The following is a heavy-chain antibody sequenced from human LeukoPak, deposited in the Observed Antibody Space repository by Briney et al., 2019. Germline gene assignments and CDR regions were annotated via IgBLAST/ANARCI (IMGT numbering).Heavy chain of an antibody. J-gene: IGHJ4*02. CDR3: AKGKRGYSYGQDY. CDR1: GFTFSSYA. V-gene: IGHV3-30*04. Sequence: GGSLRLSCAASGFTFSSYAMHWVRQAPGKGLEWVAVISYDGSNKYYADSVKGRFTISRDNSKNTLYLQMNSLRAEDTAVYYCAKGKRGYSYGQDYWGQGTLVTVSS. D-gene: IGHD5-18*01. CDR2: ISYDGSNK.